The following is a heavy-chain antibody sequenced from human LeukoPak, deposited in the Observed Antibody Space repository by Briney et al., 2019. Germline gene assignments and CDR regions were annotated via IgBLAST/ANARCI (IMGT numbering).Heavy chain of an antibody. CDR1: GVSISSGSNY. D-gene: IGHD3-10*01. CDR3: SRSDGYGLVGI. CDR2: IYSSGST. V-gene: IGHV4-39*07. Sequence: SETLSLTCRVSGVSISSGSNYWGWIRQPPGKTLEWIGSIYSSGSTYYNSSLKSRVIILIDTAKNHFSLNLSSVTAADTAVYYCSRSDGYGLVGIWGQGTMVTVSS. J-gene: IGHJ3*02.